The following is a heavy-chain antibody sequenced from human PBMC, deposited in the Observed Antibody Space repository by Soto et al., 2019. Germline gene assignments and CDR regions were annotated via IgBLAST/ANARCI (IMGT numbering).Heavy chain of an antibody. CDR1: GFTFSSYA. CDR3: AKDRDPKLPYSSGWKNWFDP. V-gene: IGHV3-23*01. J-gene: IGHJ5*02. D-gene: IGHD6-19*01. Sequence: EVQLLESGGGLVQPGGSLRLSCAASGFTFSSYAMSWVRQAPGKGLEWVSGISGSGDTTYYADSVKGRFTISRDNSKDTLYLQMNSLRAEDTAVYYCAKDRDPKLPYSSGWKNWFDPWGQGTLVTVSS. CDR2: ISGSGDTT.